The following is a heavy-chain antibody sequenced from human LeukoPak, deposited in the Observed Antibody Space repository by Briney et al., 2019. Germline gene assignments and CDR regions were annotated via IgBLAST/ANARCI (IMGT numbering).Heavy chain of an antibody. CDR3: ARDFGWKPLEYCSSTSCRGDWFDP. V-gene: IGHV1-18*01. CDR2: ISAYNGNT. D-gene: IGHD2-2*01. CDR1: GYTFTSYG. J-gene: IGHJ5*02. Sequence: ASVKVSCKASGYTFTSYGISWVRQAPGQGLEWMGWISAYNGNTNYAQKLQGRVTMTTDTSTSTAYMELRSLRSDDTAVYYCARDFGWKPLEYCSSTSCRGDWFDPWGQGTLVTVSS.